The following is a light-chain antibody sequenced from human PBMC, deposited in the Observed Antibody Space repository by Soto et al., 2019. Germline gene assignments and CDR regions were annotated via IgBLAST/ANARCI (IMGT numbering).Light chain of an antibody. CDR2: DAS. CDR3: QQRSNWLVT. V-gene: IGKV3-11*01. J-gene: IGKJ3*01. CDR1: QSVSSY. Sequence: EIVLTQSPATPSLSPGERATLSCRASQSVSSYLAWYQQKPGQAPRLLIYDASNRATGIPARFSGSGSGTDFTLTISSLEPEDFAVYYCQQRSNWLVTFGPGTKVDIK.